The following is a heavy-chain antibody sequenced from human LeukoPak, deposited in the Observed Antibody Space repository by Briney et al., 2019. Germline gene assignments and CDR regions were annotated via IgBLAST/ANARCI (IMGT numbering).Heavy chain of an antibody. CDR2: IYYSGST. V-gene: IGHV4-38-2*02. D-gene: IGHD3-3*01. CDR3: ARERTYYDFWSGYYPYYYYYMDV. Sequence: PSETLSLTCTVSGYSISSGYYWGWIRQPPGKGLEWIGSIYYSGSTYYNPSLKSRVTISVDTSKNQFSLKLSSVTAADTAVYYCARERTYYDFWSGYYPYYYYYMDVWGKGTTVTVSS. CDR1: GYSISSGYY. J-gene: IGHJ6*03.